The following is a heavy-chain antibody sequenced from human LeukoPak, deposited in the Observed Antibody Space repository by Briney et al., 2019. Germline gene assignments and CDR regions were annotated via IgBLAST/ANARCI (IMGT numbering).Heavy chain of an antibody. V-gene: IGHV3-20*04. J-gene: IGHJ3*02. CDR3: ARVVGSGWDHDAFDI. D-gene: IGHD6-19*01. CDR2: INWNGGST. CDR1: GFTFDDYG. Sequence: GGSLRLSCAASGFTFDDYGMSWVSQAPGKGLEWVSGINWNGGSTGYADSVKGRFTISRDNAKNSLYLHMNSLRAEDTALYYCARVVGSGWDHDAFDIWGQGTMVTVSS.